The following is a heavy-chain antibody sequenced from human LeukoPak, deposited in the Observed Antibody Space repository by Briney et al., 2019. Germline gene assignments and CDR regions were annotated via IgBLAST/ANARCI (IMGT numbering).Heavy chain of an antibody. D-gene: IGHD3-22*01. CDR2: ISSDGNTK. CDR1: GFTFSSYG. J-gene: IGHJ4*02. Sequence: GGALRLSCAACGFTFSSYGMHWVRQAPGKGLEWVAVISSDGNTKNYVDSVKGRFTFSRDNSKNTLYLQMNSLRAEDTAVYYCAKGNDIGGYYYPHFDYWGQGTLVTVSS. CDR3: AKGNDIGGYYYPHFDY. V-gene: IGHV3-30*18.